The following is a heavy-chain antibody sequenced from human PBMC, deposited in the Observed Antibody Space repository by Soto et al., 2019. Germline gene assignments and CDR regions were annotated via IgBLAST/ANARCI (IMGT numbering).Heavy chain of an antibody. Sequence: GGSLRLSCAASGFTFSSYAMSWVRQAPGKGLEWVSAISGSGGSTYYADSVKGRFTISRDNSKNTLYLQMNSLRAEDTAVYYCAKGWEKDYIWISYYFDDSGQGTLVTVSS. D-gene: IGHD3-16*01. V-gene: IGHV3-23*01. J-gene: IGHJ4*02. CDR3: AKGWEKDYIWISYYFDD. CDR2: ISGSGGST. CDR1: GFTFSSYA.